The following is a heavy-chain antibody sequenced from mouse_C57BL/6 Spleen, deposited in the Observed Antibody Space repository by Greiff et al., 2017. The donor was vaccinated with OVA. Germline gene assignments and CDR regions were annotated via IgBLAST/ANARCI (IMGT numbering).Heavy chain of an antibody. CDR3: ARDRITTVVEGFAY. D-gene: IGHD1-1*01. V-gene: IGHV5-4*01. CDR2: IIYVCSYT. CDR1: FFPFLLSS. Sequence: SLPLSFSSSFFPFLLSSLSFFLPTPSNLLDFFSTIIYVCSYTYYPDNVKGRFTISRDNAKNNLYLQMSHLKSEDTAMYYCARDRITTVVEGFAYWGQGTLVTVSA. J-gene: IGHJ3*01.